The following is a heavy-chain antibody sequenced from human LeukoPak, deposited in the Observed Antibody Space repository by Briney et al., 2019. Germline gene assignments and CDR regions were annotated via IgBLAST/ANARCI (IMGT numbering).Heavy chain of an antibody. CDR1: GFNFDDHG. V-gene: IGHV3-20*04. J-gene: IGHJ4*02. CDR3: ARADRDGNKRFLD. D-gene: IGHD5-24*01. Sequence: PGESLRLSCAASGFNFDDHGMSWVRQPPGKGLEWVAGITWNGGSTGYAASVKGRFTISRDNGKNSLYLQMNSLRDEDTAVYYCARADRDGNKRFLDWGQGTLVTVSS. CDR2: ITWNGGST.